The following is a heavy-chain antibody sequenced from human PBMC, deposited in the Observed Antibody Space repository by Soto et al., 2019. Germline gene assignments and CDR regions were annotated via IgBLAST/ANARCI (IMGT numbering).Heavy chain of an antibody. J-gene: IGHJ4*02. D-gene: IGHD5-18*01. CDR3: ARTGYSYGNGFEY. Sequence: EVQLVESGGGVVQPGGYLRLSCAASGFTLSDYWMHCVRQVPGKGLVWVSRIRADGSSTNYLDSVKGRFTISRDNGKKAGFLHMNSLRAEATGLYFCARTGYSYGNGFEYWGQGPQVAVSS. CDR1: GFTLSDYW. V-gene: IGHV3-74*01. CDR2: IRADGSST.